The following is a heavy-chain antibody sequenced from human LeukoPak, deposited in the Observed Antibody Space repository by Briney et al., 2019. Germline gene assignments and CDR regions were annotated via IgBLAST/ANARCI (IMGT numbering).Heavy chain of an antibody. CDR2: IKQDGSEK. D-gene: IGHD1-7*01. CDR1: GFTFSSYW. CDR3: RLGNYEGIYYFDY. J-gene: IGHJ4*02. V-gene: IGHV3-7*01. Sequence: GGSLRLSCAASGFTFSSYWMSWVRQAPGKGLEWVANIKQDGSEKYYVDSVKGRFTISRDNAKNSLYLQMNSLRAEDTAVYYCRLGNYEGIYYFDYWGQGTLVTVSS.